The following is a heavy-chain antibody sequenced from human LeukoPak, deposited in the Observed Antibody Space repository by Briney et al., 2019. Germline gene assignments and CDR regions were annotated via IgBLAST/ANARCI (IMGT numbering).Heavy chain of an antibody. V-gene: IGHV4-31*03. Sequence: SQTLSLTCTVSGGSISSGGYYWSWIRRHPGKGLEWIGYIYYSGSTYYNPSLKSRVTISVDTSKNQFSLKLSSVTAADTAVYYCARSTYYDILTGYSSYYFDYWGQGTLVTVSS. CDR2: IYYSGST. D-gene: IGHD3-9*01. CDR1: GGSISSGGYY. CDR3: ARSTYYDILTGYSSYYFDY. J-gene: IGHJ4*02.